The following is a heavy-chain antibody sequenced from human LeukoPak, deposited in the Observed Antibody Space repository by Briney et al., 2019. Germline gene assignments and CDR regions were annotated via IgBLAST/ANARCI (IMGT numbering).Heavy chain of an antibody. J-gene: IGHJ4*02. Sequence: GESLKISCKGSGYSFTSYWIGWVRQMPGKGLEWMAIIYPGDSNTRYSPSFQGQVIVLVDKSISTAYLQWSSLEASDTAMYYCARHKGRSALSDYWGQGTLVTVSS. CDR1: GYSFTSYW. CDR2: IYPGDSNT. CDR3: ARHKGRSALSDY. D-gene: IGHD2-2*01. V-gene: IGHV5-51*01.